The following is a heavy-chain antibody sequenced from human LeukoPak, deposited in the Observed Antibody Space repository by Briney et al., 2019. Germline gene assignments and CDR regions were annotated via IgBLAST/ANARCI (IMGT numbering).Heavy chain of an antibody. CDR1: GFTFSSYW. D-gene: IGHD3-9*01. Sequence: GSLRLSCAASGFTFSSYWMHWVRQAPGKGLVWVSRINSDGSSTSYADSVKGRFTISRDNAKNTLYLQMNSLRAEDTAVYYCARGSPYYDILTGYWPIDYWGQGTLVTVSS. V-gene: IGHV3-74*01. CDR3: ARGSPYYDILTGYWPIDY. CDR2: INSDGSST. J-gene: IGHJ4*02.